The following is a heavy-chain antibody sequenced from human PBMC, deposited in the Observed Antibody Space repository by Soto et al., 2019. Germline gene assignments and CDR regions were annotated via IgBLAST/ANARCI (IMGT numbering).Heavy chain of an antibody. CDR1: GFSLSTSGVG. Sequence: QITLKESGPTLVKPTQTLTLTCTFSGFSLSTSGVGVGWIRQPPGKALEWLALIYWDDDKRYSPSLKSRLTITKDTSKNQVVLTMTNMDPVDTATYYCARMYYYDSRFDYWGQGTLVTVSS. CDR2: IYWDDDK. CDR3: ARMYYYDSRFDY. V-gene: IGHV2-5*02. D-gene: IGHD3-22*01. J-gene: IGHJ4*02.